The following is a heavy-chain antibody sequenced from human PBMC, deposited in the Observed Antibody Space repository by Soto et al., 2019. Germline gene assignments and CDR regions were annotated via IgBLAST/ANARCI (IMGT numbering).Heavy chain of an antibody. CDR3: AKRAWGYFYFDY. D-gene: IGHD1-26*01. V-gene: IGHV3-23*01. Sequence: GSLRLSCAASGFTFSSYAMSWVRQAPGKGLEWVSVISGSGGSTYYADSVKGRFTISRDNSKNTLYLQMNSPRAEDTAVYYCAKRAWGYFYFDYWGQGTLATVSS. CDR2: ISGSGGST. J-gene: IGHJ4*02. CDR1: GFTFSSYA.